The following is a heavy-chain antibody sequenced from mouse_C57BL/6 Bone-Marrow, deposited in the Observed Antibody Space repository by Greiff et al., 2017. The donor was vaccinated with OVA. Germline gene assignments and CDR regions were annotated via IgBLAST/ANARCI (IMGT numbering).Heavy chain of an antibody. J-gene: IGHJ1*03. V-gene: IGHV1-82*01. CDR3: ANGYAGYFDV. D-gene: IGHD2-2*01. CDR2: IYPGDGDT. CDR1: GYAFSSSW. Sequence: LQQSGPELVKPGASVKISCKASGYAFSSSWMNWVKQRPGKGLEWIGRIYPGDGDTNYNGKFKGKATLTADKSSSTAYMQLSSLTSEDSAVYFCANGYAGYFDVWGTGTTVTVSA.